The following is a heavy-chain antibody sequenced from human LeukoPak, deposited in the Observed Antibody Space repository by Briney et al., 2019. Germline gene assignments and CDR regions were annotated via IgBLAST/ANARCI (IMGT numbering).Heavy chain of an antibody. V-gene: IGHV4-59*08. D-gene: IGHD2-2*01. Sequence: SETLSLTCTVSGGSISSYYWSWIRQPPGKGLEWIGYIYYSGSTNYNPSLKSRVTISVDTSKNQFSLKLSSVTAADTAVYYCASYCSTTSCPHRRAFDVWGQGTMVTVSS. CDR3: ASYCSTTSCPHRRAFDV. CDR1: GGSISSYY. CDR2: IYYSGST. J-gene: IGHJ3*01.